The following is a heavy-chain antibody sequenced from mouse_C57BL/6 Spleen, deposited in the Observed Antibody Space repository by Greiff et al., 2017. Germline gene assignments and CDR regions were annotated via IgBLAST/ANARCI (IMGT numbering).Heavy chain of an antibody. CDR1: GYTFTDHT. D-gene: IGHD2-1*01. J-gene: IGHJ4*01. V-gene: IGHV1-78*01. Sequence: LVESDAELVKPGASVKISCKVSGYTFTDHTIHWMKQRPEQGLEWIGYIYPRDGSTKYNEKFKGKATLTADKSSSTAYMQLNSLTSEDSAVYFCARPYGNPYYAMDYWGQGTSVTVSS. CDR2: IYPRDGST. CDR3: ARPYGNPYYAMDY.